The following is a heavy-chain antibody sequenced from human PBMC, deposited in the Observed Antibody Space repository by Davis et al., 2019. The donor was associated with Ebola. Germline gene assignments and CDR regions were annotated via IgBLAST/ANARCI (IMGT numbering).Heavy chain of an antibody. D-gene: IGHD6-6*01. V-gene: IGHV4-4*07. CDR1: GGSISSHY. Sequence: PSETLSLTCTVSGGSISSHYWSWIRQPAGKGLEWIGRIYTSGSTNYNPSLKSRVTMSVDTSKNQFSLKLSSVTAADTAVYYCAREDSRAAPGVYYYYYYMDVWGKGTTVTVSS. J-gene: IGHJ6*03. CDR3: AREDSRAAPGVYYYYYYMDV. CDR2: IYTSGST.